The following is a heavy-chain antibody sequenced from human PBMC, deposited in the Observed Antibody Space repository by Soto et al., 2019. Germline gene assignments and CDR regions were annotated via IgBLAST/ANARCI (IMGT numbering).Heavy chain of an antibody. CDR3: AQIPDCSGGSCYRDAFDI. Sequence: PSETLSLTCAVYGGSFSGYYWSWIRQPPGKGLEWIGEINHSGSTNYNPSLKSRVTISVDTSKNQFSLKLSSVTAADTAVYYCAQIPDCSGGSCYRDAFDIWGQGTMVTVS. CDR1: GGSFSGYY. CDR2: INHSGST. J-gene: IGHJ3*02. D-gene: IGHD2-15*01. V-gene: IGHV4-34*01.